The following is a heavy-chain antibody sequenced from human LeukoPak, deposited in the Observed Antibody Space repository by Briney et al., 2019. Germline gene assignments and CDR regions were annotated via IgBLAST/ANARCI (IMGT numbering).Heavy chain of an antibody. J-gene: IGHJ3*02. CDR1: GFTFSTYS. CDR2: ISGSDGYM. V-gene: IGHV3-21*01. CDR3: AKAGIAAFDI. Sequence: GGSLRLSCAVTGFTFSTYSVTWVRQAPGKGLEWVSSISGSDGYMYYADSVKGRFTISRDNAKNSLYLQMNSLRAEDTAVYYCAKAGIAAFDIWGQGTMVTVSS. D-gene: IGHD6-13*01.